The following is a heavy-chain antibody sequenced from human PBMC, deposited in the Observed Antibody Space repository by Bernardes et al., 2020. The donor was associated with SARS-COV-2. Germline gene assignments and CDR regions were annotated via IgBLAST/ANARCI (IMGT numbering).Heavy chain of an antibody. CDR1: GYTFTGYY. J-gene: IGHJ6*02. Sequence: ASVKVSCKASGYTFTGYYIHWVRQAPGQGLEWMGWINPNSGGTNYAQKFQGRVTMTRDTSISTAYMDLTRLRSDDTAVYYCALPPTNYDRYGMDVWGQGTTVTVSS. V-gene: IGHV1-2*02. D-gene: IGHD3-22*01. CDR3: ALPPTNYDRYGMDV. CDR2: INPNSGGT.